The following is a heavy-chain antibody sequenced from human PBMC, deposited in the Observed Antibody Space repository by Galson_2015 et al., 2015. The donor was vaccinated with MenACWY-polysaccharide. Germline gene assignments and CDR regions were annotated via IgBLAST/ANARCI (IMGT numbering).Heavy chain of an antibody. CDR3: AHPVISLYGDYGWYFQH. J-gene: IGHJ1*01. V-gene: IGHV2-5*02. D-gene: IGHD4-17*01. CDR1: GFSLSTSGVG. CDR2: IYWDDDK. Sequence: PALVKPTQTLTLTCTFSGFSLSTSGVGVGWIRQPPGKALEWLALIYWDDDKRYSPSLKSRLTITKDTSKNQVVLTMTNMDPVDTATYYCAHPVISLYGDYGWYFQHWGQGTLVTVSS.